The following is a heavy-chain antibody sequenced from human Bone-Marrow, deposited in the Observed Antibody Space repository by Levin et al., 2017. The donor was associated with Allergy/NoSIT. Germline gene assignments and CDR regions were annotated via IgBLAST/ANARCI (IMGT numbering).Heavy chain of an antibody. J-gene: IGHJ5*02. CDR3: ARVGQPVTGLGVWFDP. V-gene: IGHV1-2*06. D-gene: IGHD1-26*01. CDR1: GYTFTGYY. CDR2: INPNSGGT. Sequence: GASVKVSCKASGYTFTGYYMHWVRQAPGQGLEWMGRINPNSGGTNYAQKFQGRVTMTRDTSISTAYMELSRLRSDDTAVYYCARVGQPVTGLGVWFDPWGQGTLVTVSS.